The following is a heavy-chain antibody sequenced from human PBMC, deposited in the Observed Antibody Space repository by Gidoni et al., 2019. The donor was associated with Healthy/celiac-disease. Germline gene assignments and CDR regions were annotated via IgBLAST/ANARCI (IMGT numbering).Heavy chain of an antibody. CDR2: MNPNCGNT. J-gene: IGHJ5*02. CDR1: GYPFTRYD. D-gene: IGHD6-6*01. CDR3: ARASYSSASNWFDP. V-gene: IGHV1-8*01. Sequence: QVQLVQSGAEVKKPGASVKVSCKASGYPFTRYDINWVRQAPGQGLEWMGWMNPNCGNTGYAQKFQGRVTMTRNTSISTAYMELSSLRSEDTAVYYCARASYSSASNWFDPWGQGTLVTVSS.